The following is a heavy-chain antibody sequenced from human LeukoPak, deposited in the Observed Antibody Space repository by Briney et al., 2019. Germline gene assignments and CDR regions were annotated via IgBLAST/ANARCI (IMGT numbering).Heavy chain of an antibody. V-gene: IGHV4-31*03. Sequence: SQTLSLTCTVSGGSISSGGYYWSWIRQHPGKGLEWIGYIYYSGSTYYNPSLKSRVTISVDTSKNQFSLKLSSVTAADTAVYYCARSCGGDCYGGYNWFDPWGQGTLVTVSS. CDR3: ARSCGGDCYGGYNWFDP. D-gene: IGHD2-21*02. J-gene: IGHJ5*02. CDR2: IYYSGST. CDR1: GGSISSGGYY.